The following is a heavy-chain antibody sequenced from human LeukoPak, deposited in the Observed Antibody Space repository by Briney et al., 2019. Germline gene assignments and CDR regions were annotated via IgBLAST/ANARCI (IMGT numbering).Heavy chain of an antibody. V-gene: IGHV1-18*01. CDR3: AKDARYTAMVTYNWFDP. Sequence: WASVKVSCKASPDTFTRYGITWVRQAPGQGLEWMGWIRAYNGDTNYAQKFQGRVTMTAERSTNTAYMELRGLTFDDTAVYYCAKDARYTAMVTYNWFDPWGQGTLVTVSS. D-gene: IGHD5-18*01. CDR2: IRAYNGDT. CDR1: PDTFTRYG. J-gene: IGHJ5*02.